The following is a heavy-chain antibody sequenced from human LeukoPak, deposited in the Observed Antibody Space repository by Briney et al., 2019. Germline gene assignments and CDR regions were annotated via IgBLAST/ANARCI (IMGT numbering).Heavy chain of an antibody. CDR3: ARLFYRSSWYEYYYYYMDV. Sequence: ASVKVSCKASGYTFTGYYMHWVRQAPGQGLEGMGWINPNSGGTNYAQKFQGRVTMTRDTSISTAYMELSSVTAADTAVYYCARLFYRSSWYEYYYYYMDVWGKGTTVTISS. CDR2: INPNSGGT. V-gene: IGHV1-2*02. CDR1: GYTFTGYY. J-gene: IGHJ6*03. D-gene: IGHD6-13*01.